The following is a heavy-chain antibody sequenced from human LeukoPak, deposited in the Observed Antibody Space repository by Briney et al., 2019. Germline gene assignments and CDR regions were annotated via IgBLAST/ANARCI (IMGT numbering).Heavy chain of an antibody. CDR2: IYISGST. J-gene: IGHJ6*03. CDR1: GGSISSYY. Sequence: SETLSLTCTVSGGSISSYYWSWIRQPAGKGLEWIGRIYISGSTNYNPSLKSRVTISVDTSKNQFSLKLSSVTAADTAVYYCARHYYDSSGYRVYMDVWGKGTTVTISS. V-gene: IGHV4-4*07. D-gene: IGHD3-22*01. CDR3: ARHYYDSSGYRVYMDV.